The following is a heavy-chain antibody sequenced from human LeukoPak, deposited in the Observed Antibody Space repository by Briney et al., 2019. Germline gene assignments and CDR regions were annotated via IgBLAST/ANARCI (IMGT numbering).Heavy chain of an antibody. V-gene: IGHV3-23*01. J-gene: IGHJ4*02. CDR1: GFTFSSYA. D-gene: IGHD3-22*01. Sequence: GGSLRLSCAASGFTFSSYAMSWVRQAPGKGLEWVSAISGSGGSTYYADSVKGRFTISRDNSKNTLYLQMNSLRAEDTAVYYCARDGGLRAFSGLTYYYDSSGCDYWGQGTLVTVSS. CDR2: ISGSGGST. CDR3: ARDGGLRAFSGLTYYYDSSGCDY.